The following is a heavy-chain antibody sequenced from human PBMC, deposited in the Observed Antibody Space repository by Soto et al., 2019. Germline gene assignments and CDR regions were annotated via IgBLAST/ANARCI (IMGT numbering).Heavy chain of an antibody. J-gene: IGHJ4*02. D-gene: IGHD6-19*01. CDR2: ISSSSSYT. CDR1: RFTFSDDY. V-gene: IGHV3-11*06. CDR3: ARDRGSGSLDY. Sequence: QVQLVESGGGLVKPGGSLRLSCAASRFTFSDDYMSWIRQAPGKGLEWVSYISSSSSYTNYADSVKGRFTISRDNAKNSLYLQMNSLRAEDTAVYYCARDRGSGSLDYWGQGTLVTVSS.